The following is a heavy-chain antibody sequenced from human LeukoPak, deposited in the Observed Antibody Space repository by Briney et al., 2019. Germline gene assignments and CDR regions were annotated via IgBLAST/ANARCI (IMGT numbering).Heavy chain of an antibody. CDR3: ARGPNTLYDSSGYYRDRWFDP. J-gene: IGHJ5*02. CDR1: GGSFSGYY. CDR2: INHSGST. Sequence: SETLSLTCAVYGGSFSGYYWSWIRQPPGKGLEWIGEINHSGSTNYNPSLKSRVTISVDTSKNQFSLKLSSVTAADTAVYYCARGPNTLYDSSGYYRDRWFDPWGQGTLVTVSS. V-gene: IGHV4-34*01. D-gene: IGHD3-22*01.